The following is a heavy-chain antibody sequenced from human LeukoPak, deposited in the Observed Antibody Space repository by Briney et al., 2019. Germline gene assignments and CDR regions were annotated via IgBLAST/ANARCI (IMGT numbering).Heavy chain of an antibody. CDR2: IYSGGST. V-gene: IGHV3-53*01. Sequence: GGSLRLSCAASGFTVSSNCMSWVRQAPGKGLEWVSVIYSGGSTYYADSVKGRFTISRDNSKNTLYLQMNSLRAEDTAVYYCARNPYSSGWYVGDYWGQGTLVTVSS. D-gene: IGHD6-19*01. J-gene: IGHJ4*02. CDR1: GFTVSSNC. CDR3: ARNPYSSGWYVGDY.